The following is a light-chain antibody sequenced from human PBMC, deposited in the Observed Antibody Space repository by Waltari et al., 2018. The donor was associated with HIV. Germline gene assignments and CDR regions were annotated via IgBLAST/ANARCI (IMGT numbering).Light chain of an antibody. CDR1: SVRSYY. CDR2: GKN. V-gene: IGLV3-19*01. J-gene: IGLJ1*01. CDR3: TSRDTSGDRYV. Sequence: SSELTQDPVVSVALGQTVKITCRGDSVRSYYASWYQQKPGQAPIIVMYGKNNRPSEIPDRFSVSASGNTASLTITGAQAEDEGDYYCTSRDTSGDRYVFGTGTTVFVL.